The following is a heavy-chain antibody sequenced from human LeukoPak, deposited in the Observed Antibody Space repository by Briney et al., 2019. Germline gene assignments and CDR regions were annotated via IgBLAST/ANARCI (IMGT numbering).Heavy chain of an antibody. Sequence: ASVKVSCKASGYTFTSYDINWVRQATAQGLEWMGWMNPNSGNTGYAQKFQRRVTITRNTSISTAYMELSSLRSEDTAVYYCARVGHSSGWYTFDYYYYYYMDVWGKGTTVTVSS. CDR2: MNPNSGNT. V-gene: IGHV1-8*03. CDR3: ARVGHSSGWYTFDYYYYYYMDV. J-gene: IGHJ6*03. D-gene: IGHD6-19*01. CDR1: GYTFTSYD.